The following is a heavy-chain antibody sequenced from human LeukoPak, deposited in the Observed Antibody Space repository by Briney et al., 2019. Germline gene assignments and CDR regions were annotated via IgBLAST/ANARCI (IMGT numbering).Heavy chain of an antibody. J-gene: IGHJ3*02. CDR3: ARGTYSWNLYRDAFDI. Sequence: ASVKVSCKASGYTFAGYYMHWVRQAPGQGLEWMGWINPNSGGTNYAQKFQGRVTMTRDTSISTAYMELSRLRSDDTAVYYCARGTYSWNLYRDAFDIWDQGTMVTVSS. CDR1: GYTFAGYY. CDR2: INPNSGGT. D-gene: IGHD1-20*01. V-gene: IGHV1-2*02.